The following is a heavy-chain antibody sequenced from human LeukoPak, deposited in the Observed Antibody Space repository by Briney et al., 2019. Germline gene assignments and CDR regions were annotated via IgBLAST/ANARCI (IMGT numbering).Heavy chain of an antibody. V-gene: IGHV4-39*07. J-gene: IGHJ4*02. Sequence: TFSSYAMSWVRQAPGKGLEWIGNIYYSGSTSYNPSLKSRVTISVDTSKNQFSLKLSSVTAADTAVYYCAGDEGGGFYFDYWGQGTLVTVSS. CDR1: TFSSYA. CDR3: AGDEGGGFYFDY. D-gene: IGHD5-12*01. CDR2: IYYSGST.